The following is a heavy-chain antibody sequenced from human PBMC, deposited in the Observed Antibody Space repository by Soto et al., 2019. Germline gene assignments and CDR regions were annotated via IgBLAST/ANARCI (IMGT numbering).Heavy chain of an antibody. Sequence: QVQLVQSGAEVKKPGASVKVSCKASGYTFTSYGISWVRQAPGQGLEWMGWISAYNGNTNYAQKLQGRVTMTTDTSTXTAXXXXXXXXXXXXXXXXXXXXXXXXCGGXCYPRGDYWGQGXXVTVSS. V-gene: IGHV1-18*01. D-gene: IGHD2-21*01. CDR2: ISAYNGNT. J-gene: IGHJ4*02. CDR1: GYTFTSYG. CDR3: XXXXXXXCGGXCYPRGDY.